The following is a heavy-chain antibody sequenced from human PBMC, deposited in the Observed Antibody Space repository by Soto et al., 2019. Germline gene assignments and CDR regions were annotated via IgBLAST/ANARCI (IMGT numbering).Heavy chain of an antibody. Sequence: ASVKVSCKASGYTFTGYYMHWVRQAPGQGLEWMGWINPNSGGTNYAQKFQGRVTMTRDTSISTAYMELSRLRSDDTAVYYCARDGEPAAIDCLYVWREVTTVPASS. CDR1: GYTFTGYY. CDR3: ARDGEPAAIDCLYV. J-gene: IGHJ6*04. V-gene: IGHV1-2*02. D-gene: IGHD2-2*01. CDR2: INPNSGGT.